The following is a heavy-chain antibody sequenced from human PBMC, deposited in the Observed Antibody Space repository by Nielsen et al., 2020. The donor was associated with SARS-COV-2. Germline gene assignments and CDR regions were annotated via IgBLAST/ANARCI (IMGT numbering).Heavy chain of an antibody. CDR2: ILYDGRSK. J-gene: IGHJ6*02. V-gene: IGHV3-30*18. Sequence: GESLKISCAASGFTFGTYGMHWVRQAPGKGLEWVATILYDGRSKKYVDAVKGRFTISRDNSKKMLFLQMDSLRPEDTAVYSCAKDFEDSAATLSSYLYYALDVWGQGTTVTVSS. CDR1: GFTFGTYG. CDR3: AKDFEDSAATLSSYLYYALDV. D-gene: IGHD6-25*01.